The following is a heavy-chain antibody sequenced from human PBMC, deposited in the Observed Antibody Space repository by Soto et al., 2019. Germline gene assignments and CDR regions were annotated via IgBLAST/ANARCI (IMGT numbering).Heavy chain of an antibody. CDR2: IYYSGST. Sequence: KTSETLSLTCTVSGDSISSGGYYWSWIRQHPGQGLEWIGDIYYSGSTHYSPSLKSRVSMSVDTSQNQFSLRLRSVTAADTAVYYCARSSIDGGSPLYYDYWGQGTLVTV. CDR1: GDSISSGGYY. V-gene: IGHV4-31*03. J-gene: IGHJ4*02. D-gene: IGHD3-16*01. CDR3: ARSSIDGGSPLYYDY.